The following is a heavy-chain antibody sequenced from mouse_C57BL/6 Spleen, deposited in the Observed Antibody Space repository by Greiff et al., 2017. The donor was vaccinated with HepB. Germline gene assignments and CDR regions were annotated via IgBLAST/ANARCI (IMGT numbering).Heavy chain of an antibody. J-gene: IGHJ4*01. CDR1: GYTFTSYT. Sequence: QVQLQQSGAELARPGASVKMSCKASGYTFTSYTMHWVKQRPGQGLEWIGYINPSSGYTKYNQKFKDKATLTADKSSSTAYMQLSSLTSEDSAVYYCAIVYYYDVHYAMDYWGQGTSVTVSS. CDR2: INPSSGYT. V-gene: IGHV1-4*01. D-gene: IGHD2-4*01. CDR3: AIVYYYDVHYAMDY.